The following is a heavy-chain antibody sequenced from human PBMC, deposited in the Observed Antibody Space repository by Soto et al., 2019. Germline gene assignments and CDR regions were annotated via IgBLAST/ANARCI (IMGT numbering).Heavy chain of an antibody. CDR2: IYPGDSDT. Sequence: GESLKISCKGSGYSFTSYWIGWVRQMPGKGLEWMGIIYPGDSDTRYSPSFQGQVTISADKSISTAHLQWSSLKASDTAMYYCARQGLTRYCSGGSCYPWALWAFDIWGQGTMVTVSS. CDR3: ARQGLTRYCSGGSCYPWALWAFDI. CDR1: GYSFTSYW. V-gene: IGHV5-51*01. D-gene: IGHD2-15*01. J-gene: IGHJ3*02.